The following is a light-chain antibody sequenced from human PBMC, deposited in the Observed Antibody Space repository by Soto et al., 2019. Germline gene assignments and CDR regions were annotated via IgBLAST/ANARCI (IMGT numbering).Light chain of an antibody. CDR2: RNN. Sequence: QSVLTQPPSASGTPRQRVTISCSGSSSNIGSNYVYWYQQLPGTAPKLLIYRNNQRPSGVPDRFSGSKSGTSVSLAISGLRSEDEADYYCAAWDDSLSGVVFGGGTQLTVL. CDR1: SSNIGSNY. CDR3: AAWDDSLSGVV. J-gene: IGLJ2*01. V-gene: IGLV1-47*01.